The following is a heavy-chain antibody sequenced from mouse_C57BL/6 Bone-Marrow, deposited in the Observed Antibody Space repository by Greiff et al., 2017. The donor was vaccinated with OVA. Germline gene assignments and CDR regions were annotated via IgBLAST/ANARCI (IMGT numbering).Heavy chain of an antibody. J-gene: IGHJ1*03. Sequence: DVQLQESGPGLVKPSQSLSLTCSVTGYSITSGYYWHWIRQFPGNKLEWMGYISYDGSNNYNPSLKNRISITRDTSKNQFFLKLNSVTTEDTATYYCAREGITTVVAKDFDVWGTGTTVTVSS. CDR1: GYSITSGYY. D-gene: IGHD1-1*01. CDR3: AREGITTVVAKDFDV. CDR2: ISYDGSN. V-gene: IGHV3-6*01.